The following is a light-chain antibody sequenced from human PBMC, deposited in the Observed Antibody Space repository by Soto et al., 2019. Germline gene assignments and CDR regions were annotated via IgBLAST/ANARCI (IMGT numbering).Light chain of an antibody. Sequence: EIVLTHSPGTLSLSPGERATLSCRASQSVSSSYLAWYQQKPGQAPRLLIYGASSRATGIPDRFSGSGSGTDFTLTISRLEPEDFAVYYCQQYGNSPITFGQGTRLEI. CDR2: GAS. V-gene: IGKV3-20*01. CDR3: QQYGNSPIT. J-gene: IGKJ5*01. CDR1: QSVSSSY.